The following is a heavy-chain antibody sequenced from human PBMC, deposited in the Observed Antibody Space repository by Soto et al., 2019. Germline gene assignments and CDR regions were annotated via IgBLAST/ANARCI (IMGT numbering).Heavy chain of an antibody. CDR2: ISYDGSNK. J-gene: IGHJ6*02. V-gene: IGHV3-30*18. Sequence: QVQLVESGGGVVQPGKSLRLSCVASGFTFSSHGMHWVRQAPGKGLEWVAVISYDGSNKYYADSVKGRFTISRDNSKNTXYXXMNSLRAEDTAVYYCAKDRGTSASRVWGHYSGMDVWGQGTTVTVSS. CDR3: AKDRGTSASRVWGHYSGMDV. D-gene: IGHD6-6*01. CDR1: GFTFSSHG.